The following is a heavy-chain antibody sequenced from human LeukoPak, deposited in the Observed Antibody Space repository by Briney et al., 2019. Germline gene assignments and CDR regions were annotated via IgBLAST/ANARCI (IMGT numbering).Heavy chain of an antibody. D-gene: IGHD3-9*01. Sequence: ASVKVSCNASGYTFTGYYMHWVRQAPGQGLEWMGWINPNSGGTNYAQKFQGRVTMTRDTSISTAYMELSRLRSDDTAVYYCARDWGYDILTGYYRGFDYWGQGTLVTVSS. CDR1: GYTFTGYY. CDR3: ARDWGYDILTGYYRGFDY. V-gene: IGHV1-2*02. J-gene: IGHJ4*02. CDR2: INPNSGGT.